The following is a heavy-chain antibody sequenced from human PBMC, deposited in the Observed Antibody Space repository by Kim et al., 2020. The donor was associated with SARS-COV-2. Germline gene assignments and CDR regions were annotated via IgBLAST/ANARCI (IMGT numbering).Heavy chain of an antibody. Sequence: TNYSPSIKSRVTISVDTSKNQFSLKLGSVTAADTAVYYCATGEAADHFDYRGQGTLVTVSA. J-gene: IGHJ4*02. D-gene: IGHD6-13*01. V-gene: IGHV4-59*01. CDR2: T. CDR3: ATGEAADHFDY.